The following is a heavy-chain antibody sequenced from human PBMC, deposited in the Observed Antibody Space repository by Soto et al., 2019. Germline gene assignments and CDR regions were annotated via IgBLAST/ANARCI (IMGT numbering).Heavy chain of an antibody. Sequence: QINLIESGPTLVKPMQTLTLTCTFSGFSLSTSGAAVGWVRQPPGRALEWLALIFWDGDTRYNASLGNRLTITKDTSMNQVVLTLTNVDPADTATYYCAHRATMTIFGLIIDNGIWFDPWGQGTRVIVSS. CDR3: AHRATMTIFGLIIDNGIWFDP. J-gene: IGHJ5*02. CDR1: GFSLSTSGAA. V-gene: IGHV2-5*02. D-gene: IGHD3-3*01. CDR2: IFWDGDT.